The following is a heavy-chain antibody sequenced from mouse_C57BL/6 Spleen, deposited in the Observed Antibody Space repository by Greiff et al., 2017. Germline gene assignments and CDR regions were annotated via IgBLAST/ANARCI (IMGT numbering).Heavy chain of an antibody. CDR1: GYAFSSSW. D-gene: IGHD1-1*01. V-gene: IGHV1-82*01. J-gene: IGHJ2*01. CDR2: IYPGDGDT. Sequence: QVQLQQSGPELVKPGASVKISCKASGYAFSSSWMNWVKQRPGKGLEWIGRIYPGDGDTNYNGKFKGKVTLTADKSSSTAYMQLSSLTSEDSAVYFCARSITTVVATDYWGQGTTLTVSS. CDR3: ARSITTVVATDY.